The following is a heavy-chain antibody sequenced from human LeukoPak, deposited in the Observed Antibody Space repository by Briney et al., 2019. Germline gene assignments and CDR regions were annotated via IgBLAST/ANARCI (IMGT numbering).Heavy chain of an antibody. Sequence: AGGSLRLSCAVSGLTLSNVWMNWVRQAPGKGLEWVGRIRSQTAGGITDFAAPVKGRFSISRDDSKNSLYLQMNSLTSEDTAVYYCAHGSAQYYEYWGQGTLVTVSS. D-gene: IGHD2-15*01. J-gene: IGHJ1*01. CDR1: GLTLSNVW. CDR3: AHGSAQYYEY. CDR2: IRSQTAGGIT. V-gene: IGHV3-15*07.